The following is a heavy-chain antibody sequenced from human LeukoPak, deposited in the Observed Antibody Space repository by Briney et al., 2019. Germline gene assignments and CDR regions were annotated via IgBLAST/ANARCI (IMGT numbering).Heavy chain of an antibody. D-gene: IGHD4-17*01. CDR3: ARILGEADYGDYGVD. CDR1: GGTFSSYA. J-gene: IGHJ4*02. Sequence: GASVKVSCKASGGTFSSYAISWLRQAPRQRLEWMGRIITIFGTANYAQKFQGRVTITTDESTSTAYMELSSLRSEDTAVYYCARILGEADYGDYGVDWGQGTLVTVSS. CDR2: IITIFGTA. V-gene: IGHV1-69*05.